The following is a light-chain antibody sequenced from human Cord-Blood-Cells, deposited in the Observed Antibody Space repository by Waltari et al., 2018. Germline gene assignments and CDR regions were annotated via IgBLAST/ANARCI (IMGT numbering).Light chain of an antibody. CDR2: AAS. CDR3: QQSYSTPYT. CDR1: HSSSCY. Sequence: DIQMTQSPSSLSASVGDRVTITCRASHSSSCYLNWYQQKPGKSPKVLIYAASSLQSWVPSRFSGSGAGTDFTLTISSLQPEDGATYYCQQSYSTPYTFGQATKLEIK. V-gene: IGKV1-39*01. J-gene: IGKJ2*01.